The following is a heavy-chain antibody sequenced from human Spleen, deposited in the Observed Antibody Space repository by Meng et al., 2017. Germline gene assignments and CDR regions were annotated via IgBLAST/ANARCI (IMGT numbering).Heavy chain of an antibody. CDR1: GFTFSDYY. CDR3: ARDRGSTYLHDY. CDR2: ISRSGSTK. D-gene: IGHD3-10*01. J-gene: IGHJ4*02. Sequence: VQLVESGGGLVKPGGSLRLFCAASGFTFSDYYMSWFRQAPGKGLEWVSYISRSGSTKYYADSVQGRFTVSRDDAKNSLYLEMNSLRAEDTAVYYCARDRGSTYLHDYWGQGTLVTVSS. V-gene: IGHV3-11*01.